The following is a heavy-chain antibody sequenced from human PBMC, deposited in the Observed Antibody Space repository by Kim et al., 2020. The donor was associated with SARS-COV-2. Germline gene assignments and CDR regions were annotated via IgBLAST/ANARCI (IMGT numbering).Heavy chain of an antibody. Sequence: ASVKVSCKASGYTFTSYGISWVRQAPGQGLEWVGWISAYNGNTNYAQKLQGRVTMTTDTSTSTAHMELRSLRSDDTAVYYCARESITIFGVAQNNLDYWGQGTLVTVSS. V-gene: IGHV1-18*01. D-gene: IGHD3-3*01. CDR3: ARESITIFGVAQNNLDY. J-gene: IGHJ4*02. CDR2: ISAYNGNT. CDR1: GYTFTSYG.